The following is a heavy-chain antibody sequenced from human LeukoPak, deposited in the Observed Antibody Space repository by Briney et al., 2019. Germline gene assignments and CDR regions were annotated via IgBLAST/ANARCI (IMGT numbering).Heavy chain of an antibody. D-gene: IGHD5-12*01. J-gene: IGHJ4*02. Sequence: GGSLRLSCAASGFTFSSYWMHWVRQAPGKGLVWVSRINSDGSSTSYADSVKGRFTISRDNAKNTLYLQMNSLRAEDTAVYYCARVPSGYDPPFDYWGQGTLVTVSS. CDR2: INSDGSST. CDR1: GFTFSSYW. CDR3: ARVPSGYDPPFDY. V-gene: IGHV3-74*01.